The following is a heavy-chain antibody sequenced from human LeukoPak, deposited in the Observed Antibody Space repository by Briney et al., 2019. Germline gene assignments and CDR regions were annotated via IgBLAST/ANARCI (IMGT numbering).Heavy chain of an antibody. J-gene: IGHJ3*02. CDR1: GYTLTRSY. CDR3: ASCSSSSSEAFDI. V-gene: IGHV1-2*02. CDR2: INANSGGT. Sequence: ASVKLSCKASGYTLTRSYMHWAPQAPAQGLEWMGWINANSGGTNYAQKYQGRVNMTSDTSISTAYMELSRLRSDDTAVYYCASCSSSSSEAFDIWGQGTMVTVSS. D-gene: IGHD6-6*01.